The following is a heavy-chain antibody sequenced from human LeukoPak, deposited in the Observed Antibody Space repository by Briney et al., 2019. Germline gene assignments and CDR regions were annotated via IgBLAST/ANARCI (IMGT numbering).Heavy chain of an antibody. Sequence: PGGSLRLSCTASGFTFNGYSMNWVRQAPGKGLEWVSSISTSSSYIYYADSVKGRFTISRNNPKNSLYLQMNSLRAEDTAVYYCAKNRGDPSYFDYWGQGTLVTVSS. J-gene: IGHJ4*02. D-gene: IGHD4-17*01. CDR3: AKNRGDPSYFDY. CDR1: GFTFNGYS. CDR2: ISTSSSYI. V-gene: IGHV3-21*01.